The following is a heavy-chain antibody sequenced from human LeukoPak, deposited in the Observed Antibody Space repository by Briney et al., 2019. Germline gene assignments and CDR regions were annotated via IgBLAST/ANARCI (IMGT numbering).Heavy chain of an antibody. CDR3: TSPSEVVTPEDWFDP. CDR1: GFTFSGSA. Sequence: GRSLRLSCAASGFTFSGSAMHWVRQASGKGLEWVGRIRSKANSYATAYAASVKGRFTISRDDSKNTAYLQMNSLKTEDTAVYYCTSPSEVVTPEDWFDPWGQGTLVTVSS. V-gene: IGHV3-73*01. D-gene: IGHD2-21*02. J-gene: IGHJ5*02. CDR2: IRSKANSYAT.